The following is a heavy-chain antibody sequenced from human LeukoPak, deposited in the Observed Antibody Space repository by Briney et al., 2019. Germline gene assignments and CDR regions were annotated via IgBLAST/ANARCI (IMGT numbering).Heavy chain of an antibody. CDR3: ARLTYSGPHYFDY. CDR2: IYHSGST. J-gene: IGHJ4*02. D-gene: IGHD4-11*01. V-gene: IGHV4-38-2*01. CDR1: GYFISSGYY. Sequence: SETLSLTCAVSGYFISSGYYWGWIRQPPGKGLEWIGSIYHSGSTHYNPSLKSRVTISVDTSKNQFSLKRSSVTATDTAVYYCARLTYSGPHYFDYWGLGTLVTVSS.